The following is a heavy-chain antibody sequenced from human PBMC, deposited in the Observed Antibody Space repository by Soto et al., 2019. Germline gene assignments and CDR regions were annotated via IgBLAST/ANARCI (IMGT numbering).Heavy chain of an antibody. V-gene: IGHV1-18*01. Sequence: ASVKVSCKASGYTFTSYGISWVRQAPGQGLEWMGWISAYNGNTNYAQKLQGRVTMTTDTSTSTAYMELRSLRSDDTAVYYCARAHYDSSGYYYFDYWGQGTLVTVSS. CDR2: ISAYNGNT. J-gene: IGHJ4*02. D-gene: IGHD3-22*01. CDR1: GYTFTSYG. CDR3: ARAHYDSSGYYYFDY.